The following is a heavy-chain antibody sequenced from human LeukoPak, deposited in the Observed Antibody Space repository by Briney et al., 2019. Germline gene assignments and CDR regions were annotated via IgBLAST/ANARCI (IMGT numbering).Heavy chain of an antibody. CDR3: ARAGASGWYEAGRFDP. D-gene: IGHD6-13*01. Sequence: GGSLKLSCAASGFPFNNYRMHWVRQAPGKGLVWVSSINTDGRTTRYAASVQGRFTISRNNAKNTLSLQMNSLRDDDTAVYYCARAGASGWYEAGRFDPWGQGTLVTVSS. J-gene: IGHJ5*02. V-gene: IGHV3-74*01. CDR2: INTDGRTT. CDR1: GFPFNNYR.